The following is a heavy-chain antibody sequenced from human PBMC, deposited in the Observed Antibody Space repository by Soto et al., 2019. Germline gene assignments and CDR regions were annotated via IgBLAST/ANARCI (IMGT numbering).Heavy chain of an antibody. D-gene: IGHD5-18*01. CDR1: GGSFSGYY. J-gene: IGHJ4*02. CDR2: INHSGSA. CDR3: ARGPDRARVGY. V-gene: IGHV4-34*01. Sequence: SETLSLTCAVYGGSFSGYYWTWIRQSPGRGLEWIGEINHSGSATYNPSLESRVTISVDTSKNQFSLTLTSVTAADTALYYCARGPDRARVGYWGQGTLVTVPS.